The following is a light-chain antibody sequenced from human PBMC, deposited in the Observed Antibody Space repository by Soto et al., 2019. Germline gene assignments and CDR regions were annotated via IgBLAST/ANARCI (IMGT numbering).Light chain of an antibody. CDR3: QQYGSSPWT. V-gene: IGKV3-20*01. CDR2: GAS. CDR1: QSVSSSY. Sequence: IVLSQSLGSLSLSPEQSATLACTSSQSVSSSYLAWYQQKPGQAPRLLIYGASSRATGIPDRFSGSGSGTDFTLTISRLEPEDFAVYYCQQYGSSPWTFGQGTKVDI. J-gene: IGKJ1*01.